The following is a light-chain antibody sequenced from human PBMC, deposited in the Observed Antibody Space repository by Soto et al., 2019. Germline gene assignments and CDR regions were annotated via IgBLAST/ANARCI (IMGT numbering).Light chain of an antibody. Sequence: EVVMTQSPVTLSVSPGERATLSCRASQTVSSNLAWYQQKPGQSPRLLIYGTSTRATGVPARFSGSGSGTEFTLSISSLQSEDFAVYYCQQYNVWPPITFGQGTRLEIK. CDR2: GTS. CDR3: QQYNVWPPIT. CDR1: QTVSSN. J-gene: IGKJ5*01. V-gene: IGKV3-15*01.